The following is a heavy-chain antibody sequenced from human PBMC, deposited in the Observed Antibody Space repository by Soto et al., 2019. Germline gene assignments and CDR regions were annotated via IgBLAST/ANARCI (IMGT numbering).Heavy chain of an antibody. V-gene: IGHV4-59*01. D-gene: IGHD1-26*01. Sequence: SETLSLTCTVSGGSISSYYWSWIRQPPGKGLEWIGYIYYSWSTNYNPSLKSRVTISVDTSKNQFSLKLSSVTAADTAVYYCARAVGSYFNYYYGMDVWGQGTTVTVSS. J-gene: IGHJ6*02. CDR3: ARAVGSYFNYYYGMDV. CDR2: IYYSWST. CDR1: GGSISSYY.